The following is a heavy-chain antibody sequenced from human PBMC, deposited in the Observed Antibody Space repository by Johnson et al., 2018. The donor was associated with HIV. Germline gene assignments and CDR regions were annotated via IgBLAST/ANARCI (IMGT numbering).Heavy chain of an antibody. CDR2: ISYDGRNK. D-gene: IGHD1-26*01. CDR1: GFTFSSYA. Sequence: QVQLVESGGGVVQPGRSLRLSCAASGFTFSSYAMHWVRQAPGKGLEWVAVISYDGRNKYYADSVKGRFTISRDNAKNSLYLQMNSLRAEDTAVYYCASASRGSYYDQEPFDAFDIWGQGTMVTVSS. J-gene: IGHJ3*02. CDR3: ASASRGSYYDQEPFDAFDI. V-gene: IGHV3-30*04.